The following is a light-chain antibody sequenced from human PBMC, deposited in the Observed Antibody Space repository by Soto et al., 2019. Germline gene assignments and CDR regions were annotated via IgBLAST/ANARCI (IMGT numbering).Light chain of an antibody. J-gene: IGKJ4*01. Sequence: IQLTQSPSSLSASVGDRVAITCRASEGISPYLDWYQEKPGKAPKLLIDTASTLQNGVPSRFSGSGSGTDLTLTISSLQPEDFATYYCLQLKRYPLTFGGGTRVQIK. CDR2: TAS. CDR1: EGISPY. V-gene: IGKV1-9*01. CDR3: LQLKRYPLT.